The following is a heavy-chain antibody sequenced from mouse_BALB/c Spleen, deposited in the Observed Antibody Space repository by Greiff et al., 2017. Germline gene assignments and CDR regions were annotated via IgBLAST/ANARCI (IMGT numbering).Heavy chain of an antibody. D-gene: IGHD2-3*01. CDR3: TRSYDGYPAWFAY. J-gene: IGHJ3*01. CDR1: GYTFTSYW. CDR2: IYPGSGST. V-gene: IGHV1S22*01. Sequence: LKQPGSELVRPGASVKLSCKASGYTFTSYWMHWVKQRPGQGLEWIGNIYPGSGSTNYDEKFKSKATLTVDTSSSTAYMQLSSLTSEDSAVYYCTRSYDGYPAWFAYWGQGTLVTVSA.